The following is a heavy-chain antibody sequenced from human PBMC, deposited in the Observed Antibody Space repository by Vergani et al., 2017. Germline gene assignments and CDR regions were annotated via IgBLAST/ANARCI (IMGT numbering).Heavy chain of an antibody. Sequence: QVQLQQWGAGLLKPSETLSLTCAVYGGSFSGYYWSWIRQPPGKGLEWIGEINHSGSTNYNPSLKSRVTISVDTSKNQFSLKLSSVTASDTAVYYCSGGEVDNWNCRFDYWGQGSLATV. V-gene: IGHV4-34*01. CDR2: INHSGST. D-gene: IGHD1-7*01. J-gene: IGHJ4*02. CDR3: SGGEVDNWNCRFDY. CDR1: GGSFSGYY.